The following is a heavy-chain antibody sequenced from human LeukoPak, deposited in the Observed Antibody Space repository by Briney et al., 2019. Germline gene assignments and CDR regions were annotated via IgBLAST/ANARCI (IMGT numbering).Heavy chain of an antibody. J-gene: IGHJ4*02. Sequence: GGSLRFSCAASGFTFSSYAMSWVRQAPGKGLEWVSAISSSGGSTDYTDSVKGRFTISRDNSKNTLYLQMNSLRAEDTAVYYCAKKMSITAASQVDYWGQGTLVTVSS. CDR1: GFTFSSYA. CDR3: AKKMSITAASQVDY. V-gene: IGHV3-23*01. CDR2: ISSSGGST. D-gene: IGHD1-20*01.